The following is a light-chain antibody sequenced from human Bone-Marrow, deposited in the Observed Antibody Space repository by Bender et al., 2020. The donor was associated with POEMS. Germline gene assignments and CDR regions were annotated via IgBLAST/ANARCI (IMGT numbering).Light chain of an antibody. CDR1: SGHSSYA. CDR3: QTWADGVVL. Sequence: QLVVTQSPSASASLGASVKLTCTLSSGHSSYAIAWHQQQPEKGPRFLMKISSDGSLSRGDGIPDRFSGSSSGAARYLTISSLQSEDEADYYCQTWADGVVLFGGGTKLTVL. J-gene: IGLJ2*01. CDR2: ISSDGSL. V-gene: IGLV4-69*01.